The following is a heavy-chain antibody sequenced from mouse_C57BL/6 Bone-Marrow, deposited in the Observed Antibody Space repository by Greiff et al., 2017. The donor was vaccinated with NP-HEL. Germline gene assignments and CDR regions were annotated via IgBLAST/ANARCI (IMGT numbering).Heavy chain of an antibody. J-gene: IGHJ4*01. CDR3: ARVIYAMDY. CDR1: GYTFTDYY. V-gene: IGHV1-76*01. Sequence: VKLMESGAELVRPGASVKLSCKASGYTFTDYYINWVKQRPGQGLEWIARIYPGSGNTYYNEKFKGKATLTAEKSSSTAYMQLSSLTSEDSAVYFCARVIYAMDYWGQGTSVTVSP. CDR2: IYPGSGNT.